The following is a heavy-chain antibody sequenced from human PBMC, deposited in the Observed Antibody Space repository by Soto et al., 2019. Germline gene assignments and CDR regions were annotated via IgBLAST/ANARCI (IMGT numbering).Heavy chain of an antibody. V-gene: IGHV4-39*01. D-gene: IGHD3-3*01. J-gene: IGHJ4*02. Sequence: QLQLQESGPGLVKPSETLSLTCTVSGGSISSSSYYWGWIRQPPGKGLEWIGSIYYSGSTYYNPSLKSRVTISVDTSKNQFSLKLSSVTAADTAVYYCARGRVLEWLLLPYYFDYWGQGTLVTVSS. CDR2: IYYSGST. CDR1: GGSISSSSYY. CDR3: ARGRVLEWLLLPYYFDY.